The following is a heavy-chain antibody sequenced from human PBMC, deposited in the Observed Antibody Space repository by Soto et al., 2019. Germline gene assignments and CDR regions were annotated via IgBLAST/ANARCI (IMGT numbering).Heavy chain of an antibody. D-gene: IGHD6-19*01. V-gene: IGHV4-34*01. CDR2: INHSGST. CDR1: CRSFSGNY. Sequence: PSETLSLTCAVNCRSFSGNYWSWVREPPGQGLAWIGAINHSGSTNYNPSLKSRDIISVETPKNQFSLKPSSVTAADMPVYYGARAEGYSSGWYKPWCQRTLVTVPS. CDR3: ARAEGYSSGWYKP. J-gene: IGHJ4*01.